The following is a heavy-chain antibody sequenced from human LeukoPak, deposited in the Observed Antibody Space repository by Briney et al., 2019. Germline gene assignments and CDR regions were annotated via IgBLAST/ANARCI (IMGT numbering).Heavy chain of an antibody. Sequence: PGESLRLSCEASGFTFSNAWMSWVRQAPGKGLEWVGRIRRKTDGGTTDHAAPVKGRFTISRDDSKNTLYLEMNSLKTEDTAVYYCATDLDYSGYFDLWGRGVLVTVSS. CDR3: ATDLDYSGYFDL. CDR1: GFTFSNAW. V-gene: IGHV3-15*01. J-gene: IGHJ2*01. D-gene: IGHD2-15*01. CDR2: IRRKTDGGTT.